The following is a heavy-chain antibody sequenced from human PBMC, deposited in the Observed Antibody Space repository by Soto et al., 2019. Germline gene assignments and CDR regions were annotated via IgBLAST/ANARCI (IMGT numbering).Heavy chain of an antibody. V-gene: IGHV1-18*01. D-gene: IGHD3-10*01. J-gene: IGHJ6*02. CDR1: GYIFTNYD. CDR3: ARFGSAPYYYYGVDV. CDR2: VSGYTGNT. Sequence: QVQLVQSETEVEKPDASVKVSCKASGYIFTNYDITWVRQAPGQGLEWMGWVSGYTGNTKYAQKFQDRVTMTTDTSTSTVYMELRSLRSDDTAVYYCARFGSAPYYYYGVDVWGQGTTVFVSS.